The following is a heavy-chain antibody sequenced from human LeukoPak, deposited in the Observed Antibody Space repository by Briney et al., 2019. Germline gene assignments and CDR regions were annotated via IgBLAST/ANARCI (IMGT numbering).Heavy chain of an antibody. CDR1: GFTFSSYG. Sequence: PGGSLRLSCAASGFTFSSYGMHWVRQAPGKGLEWVAVIWYDGSNKYYADSVKGRFTISRDNSKNTLYLEMSSLRAEDTAVYYCAKGPPLDYWGQGTLVTVSS. CDR3: AKGPPLDY. CDR2: IWYDGSNK. J-gene: IGHJ4*02. V-gene: IGHV3-33*06.